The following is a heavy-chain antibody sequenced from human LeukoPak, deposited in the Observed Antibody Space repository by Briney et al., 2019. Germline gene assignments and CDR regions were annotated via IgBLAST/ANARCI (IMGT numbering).Heavy chain of an antibody. Sequence: PGGSLRLSCAASGFTFSSYWMSWVRQAPGKGLEWVSYISSSGSTIYYADSVKGRFTISRDNAKNSLYLQMNSLRAEDTAVYYCARDYGDYGRGFDPWGQGTLVTVSS. J-gene: IGHJ5*02. CDR3: ARDYGDYGRGFDP. CDR1: GFTFSSYW. V-gene: IGHV3-48*04. CDR2: ISSSGSTI. D-gene: IGHD4-17*01.